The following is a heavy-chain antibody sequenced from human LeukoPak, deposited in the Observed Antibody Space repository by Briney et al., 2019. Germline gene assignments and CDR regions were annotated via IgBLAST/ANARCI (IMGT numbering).Heavy chain of an antibody. CDR2: IYYSGST. D-gene: IGHD1-26*01. CDR1: GGSISSYY. CDR3: ARYIVSYPHDAFDI. J-gene: IGHJ3*02. Sequence: ASETLSLTCTVSGGSISSYYWSWIRQPPGKGLEWIGYIYYSGSTSYNPSLKSRVTISVDTSKKQFSLKLSSVTAADTAFYYCARYIVSYPHDAFDIWGQGTMVTVSS. V-gene: IGHV4-59*01.